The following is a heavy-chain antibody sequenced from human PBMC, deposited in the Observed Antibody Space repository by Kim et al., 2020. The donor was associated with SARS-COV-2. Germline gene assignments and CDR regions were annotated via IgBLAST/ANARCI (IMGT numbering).Heavy chain of an antibody. Sequence: AQKLQGRVTMTTDTSTSTAYMELRSLGSDDTAVYYCARDSSSWYNWFDPWGQGTLVTVSS. D-gene: IGHD6-13*01. CDR3: ARDSSSWYNWFDP. J-gene: IGHJ5*02. V-gene: IGHV1-18*01.